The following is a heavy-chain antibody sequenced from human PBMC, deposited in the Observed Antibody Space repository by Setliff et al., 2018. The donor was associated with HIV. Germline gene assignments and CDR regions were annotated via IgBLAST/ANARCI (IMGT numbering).Heavy chain of an antibody. Sequence: SETLSLTCAVSGGSISSNWWSWVRQSPGKGLEWIGEIYHSGSTNYNPSLKSRVTFSVDTSKNQFSLKLSSVTAADSAVYYCARDYYNFQDMWGQGTMVTVSS. CDR1: GGSISSNW. CDR2: IYHSGST. CDR3: ARDYYNFQDM. D-gene: IGHD3-3*01. J-gene: IGHJ3*02. V-gene: IGHV4-4*02.